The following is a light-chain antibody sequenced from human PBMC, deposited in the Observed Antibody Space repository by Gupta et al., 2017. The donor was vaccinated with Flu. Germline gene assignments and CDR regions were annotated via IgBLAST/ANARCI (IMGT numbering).Light chain of an antibody. CDR3: QHGHRTPCT. J-gene: IGKJ2*02. CDR2: DAS. Sequence: DIQMTQSPSSLSASVGDRVTITCRASESVSTSVDWYQHKSGKAPKLLIFDASRVQSGVPSRFSGSGSGTDFTLTISGLQPEDFATYYCQHGHRTPCTFGQGTKLEIK. CDR1: ESVSTS. V-gene: IGKV1-39*01.